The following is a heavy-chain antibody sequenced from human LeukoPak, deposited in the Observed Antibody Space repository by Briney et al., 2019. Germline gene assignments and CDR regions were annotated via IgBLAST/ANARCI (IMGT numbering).Heavy chain of an antibody. CDR1: GGSVSSGSYY. V-gene: IGHV4-61*01. CDR3: ARDKVVVPAAITSYTAMVPNYYYYYGMDV. CDR2: IYYSGST. J-gene: IGHJ6*02. D-gene: IGHD2-2*01. Sequence: PSETLSLTCTVSGGSVSSGSYYWSWIRQPPGKGLEWIGYIYYSGSTNYNPSLKSRVTISVDTSKNQFSLKLSSVTAADTAVYYCARDKVVVPAAITSYTAMVPNYYYYYGMDVWGQGTTVTVSS.